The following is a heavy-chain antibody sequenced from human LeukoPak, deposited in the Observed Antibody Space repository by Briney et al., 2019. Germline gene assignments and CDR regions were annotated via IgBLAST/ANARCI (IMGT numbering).Heavy chain of an antibody. J-gene: IGHJ3*02. D-gene: IGHD3-22*01. CDR3: ARAVNNYYDSSGTYAFDI. CDR1: GFTFSSYS. CDR2: ISSSSSYI. Sequence: GGSLRLSCAASGFTFSSYSMNWVRQAPGKGLEGVSSISSSSSYIYYADSVKGRFTISRDNAKNSLYLQMNSLRAEDTAVYYCARAVNNYYDSSGTYAFDIWGQGTMVTVSS. V-gene: IGHV3-21*01.